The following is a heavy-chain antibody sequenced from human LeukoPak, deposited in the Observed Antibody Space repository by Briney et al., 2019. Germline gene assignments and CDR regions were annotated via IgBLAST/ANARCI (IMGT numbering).Heavy chain of an antibody. D-gene: IGHD3-10*01. Sequence: GGSLRLSCAASGFSVSNNYMSWVRQAPGKGLEWVSGIYDGGGTYYADSVKGRFTISRDNFKNTVYLQVYSLRAEDTAMYYCARAFQYGSGSHPYSLWGQGTGVTVSS. V-gene: IGHV3-66*01. CDR1: GFSVSNNY. J-gene: IGHJ4*02. CDR2: IYDGGGT. CDR3: ARAFQYGSGSHPYSL.